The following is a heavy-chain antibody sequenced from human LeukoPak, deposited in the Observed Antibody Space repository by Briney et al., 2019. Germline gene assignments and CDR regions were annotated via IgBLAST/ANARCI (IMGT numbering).Heavy chain of an antibody. D-gene: IGHD5/OR15-5a*01. CDR3: ARGGGRVYDEFDC. Sequence: GASVKVSCKASGGAFSSYDINWVRQAPGQGLEWMGGIIPIFGTANYAQKFQDRVTITADKSMSTAYMELSSLRSEDTAVYYCARGGGRVYDEFDCWGQGTLVRLL. CDR1: GGAFSSYD. CDR2: IIPIFGTA. V-gene: IGHV1-69*06. J-gene: IGHJ4*02.